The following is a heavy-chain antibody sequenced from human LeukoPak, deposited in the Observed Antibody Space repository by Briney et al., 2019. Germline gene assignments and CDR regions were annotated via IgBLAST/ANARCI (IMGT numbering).Heavy chain of an antibody. CDR1: GFTFSSYA. CDR2: ISGSGGST. Sequence: GGSLRLSCAASGFTFSSYAMSWVRQAPGKGLGWVSAISGSGGSTYYADSVKGRFTISRDNSKNTLYLQMNSLRAEDTAVYYCAKDLDYYDSSGYQYYFDYWGQGTLVTVSS. J-gene: IGHJ4*02. D-gene: IGHD3-22*01. V-gene: IGHV3-23*01. CDR3: AKDLDYYDSSGYQYYFDY.